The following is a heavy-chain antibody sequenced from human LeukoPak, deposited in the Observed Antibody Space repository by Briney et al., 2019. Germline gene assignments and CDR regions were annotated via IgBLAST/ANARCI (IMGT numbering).Heavy chain of an antibody. CDR2: ISGGGGST. Sequence: GGSLRLSCAASGFTFSSYAMSWVRQAPGKGLEWVSAISGGGGSTYYADSVKGRFTISRDNSKNTLYLQMNSLRAEDTAVYYCAKRNYYGSGSYYNWGQGTLVTVSS. D-gene: IGHD3-10*01. CDR3: AKRNYYGSGSYYN. CDR1: GFTFSSYA. V-gene: IGHV3-23*01. J-gene: IGHJ4*02.